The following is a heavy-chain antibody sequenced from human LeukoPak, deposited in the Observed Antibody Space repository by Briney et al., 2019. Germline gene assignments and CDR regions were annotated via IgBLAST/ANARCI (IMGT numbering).Heavy chain of an antibody. CDR3: ARDPELRLIGDAFDI. D-gene: IGHD3-3*01. CDR2: ISSSSSTI. CDR1: GFTFSRYS. V-gene: IGHV3-48*01. Sequence: TGGSLRLSCAASGFTFSRYSMNWVRQAPGKGLEWVSYISSSSSTIYYADSVKGRFTISRDNAKNSLYLQMNSLRAEDTALYYCARDPELRLIGDAFDIWGQGTMVTVSS. J-gene: IGHJ3*02.